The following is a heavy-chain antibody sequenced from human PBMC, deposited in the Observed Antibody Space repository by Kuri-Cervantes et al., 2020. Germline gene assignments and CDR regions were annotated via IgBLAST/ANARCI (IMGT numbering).Heavy chain of an antibody. CDR2: ISGSGGST. V-gene: IGHV3-21*01. CDR1: GFSFSNYG. D-gene: IGHD6-13*01. J-gene: IGHJ6*03. Sequence: GSLRLSCVASGFSFSNYGMHWVRQAPGKGLEWVSAISGSGGSTYYADSVKGRFTISRDNAKNSLYLQMNSLRAEDTAVYYCARDQQLVRRDYYYYMDVWGKGTTVTVSS. CDR3: ARDQQLVRRDYYYYMDV.